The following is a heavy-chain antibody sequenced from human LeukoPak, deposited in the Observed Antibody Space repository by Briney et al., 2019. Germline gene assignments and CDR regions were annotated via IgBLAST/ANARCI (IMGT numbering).Heavy chain of an antibody. V-gene: IGHV1-2*02. J-gene: IGHJ4*02. Sequence: ASVKVSCKASGYTFTGYYMHWVRQAPGQGLEWMGWINPNSGGTNYAQKFQGRVTMTWDTSISTAYMELSRLRSDDTAVYYCARELYGGGGSCYYYWGQGTLVTVSS. D-gene: IGHD2-15*01. CDR1: GYTFTGYY. CDR2: INPNSGGT. CDR3: ARELYGGGGSCYYY.